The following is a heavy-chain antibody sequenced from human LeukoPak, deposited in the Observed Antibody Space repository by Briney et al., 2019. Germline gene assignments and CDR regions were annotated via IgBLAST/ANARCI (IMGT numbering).Heavy chain of an antibody. J-gene: IGHJ4*02. CDR1: GFTFSSYW. CDR3: AKDQELVVPAAFDY. Sequence: GGSLRLSCAASGFTFSSYWMSWVRQAPGKGLEWVANVKQDGSEKYYVDSVKGRFTISRDNSKNTLYLQMNSLRAEDTAVYYCAKDQELVVPAAFDYWGQGTLVTVSS. D-gene: IGHD2-2*01. V-gene: IGHV3-7*03. CDR2: VKQDGSEK.